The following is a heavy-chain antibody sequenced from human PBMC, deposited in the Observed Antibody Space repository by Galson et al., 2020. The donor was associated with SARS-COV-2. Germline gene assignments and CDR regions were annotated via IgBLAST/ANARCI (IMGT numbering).Heavy chain of an antibody. CDR3: AKVNVVVPAAIFGAFDI. D-gene: IGHD2-2*01. V-gene: IGHV3-9*01. J-gene: IGHJ3*02. CDR2: ISWNSGSI. Sequence: SLKISCAASGFTFDDYAMHWVRQAPGKGLEWVSGISWNSGSIGYADSVKGRFTISRDNAKHSLYLQMNSLGAEDTALYYCAKVNVVVPAAIFGAFDIWGQGTMVTVSS. CDR1: GFTFDDYA.